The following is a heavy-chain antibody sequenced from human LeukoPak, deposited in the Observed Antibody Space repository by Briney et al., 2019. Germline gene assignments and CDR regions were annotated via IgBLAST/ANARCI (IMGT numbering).Heavy chain of an antibody. J-gene: IGHJ4*02. Sequence: GVSLRLSCTASGFTVTNNYMNWVRQAPGKGLEWVSLIYSGGDTYYADSVKGRFTISRDSSKNTMYLQMNSLRAEDTAMYYCTRDPPAVTTNTYGWGQGTLVTVSS. D-gene: IGHD6-19*01. CDR3: TRDPPAVTTNTYG. CDR1: GFTVTNNY. V-gene: IGHV3-66*01. CDR2: IYSGGDT.